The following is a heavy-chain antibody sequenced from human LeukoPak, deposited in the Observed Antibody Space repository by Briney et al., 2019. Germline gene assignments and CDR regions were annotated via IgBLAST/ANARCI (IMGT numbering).Heavy chain of an antibody. D-gene: IGHD3-3*01. CDR1: GYSFTSYW. V-gene: IGHV5-51*01. J-gene: IGHJ6*02. CDR3: ARQSYYDFWSGYLDGMDV. CDR2: IYPGDSDT. Sequence: GESLKISCKGSGYSFTSYWIGWVRQMPGKGLEWMGIIYPGDSDTRYSPSFQGQVTISADKSISTAYLQWSSLKASDTAMYYCARQSYYDFWSGYLDGMDVWGQETTVTVS.